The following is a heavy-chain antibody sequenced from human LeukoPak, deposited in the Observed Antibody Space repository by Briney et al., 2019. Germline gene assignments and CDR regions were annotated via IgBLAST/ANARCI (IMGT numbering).Heavy chain of an antibody. J-gene: IGHJ6*03. V-gene: IGHV4-34*01. D-gene: IGHD3-10*01. CDR1: GGSFSGYY. Sequence: SETLSLTCAVYGGSFSGYYWSWIRQPPGKGLEWIGEINHSGSTNYNPSLKSRVTISVDTSKSHFSLRLSSVTAADTAVYYCARGRVMLRGVPHMDVWGKGTTVTVSS. CDR2: INHSGST. CDR3: ARGRVMLRGVPHMDV.